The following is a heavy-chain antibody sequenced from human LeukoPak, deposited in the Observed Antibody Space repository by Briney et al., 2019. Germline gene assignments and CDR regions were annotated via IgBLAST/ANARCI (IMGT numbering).Heavy chain of an antibody. D-gene: IGHD3-22*01. Sequence: GGSLRLSCAASGFTFSSYAMSWVRQAPGKGLEWVSAISGSGGSTYYADSVKGRFTISRDNSKNTLYLQMNSLRAEDTAVYYCAKDVYCYDSSGYYYWFDPWGQGTLVTVSS. CDR3: AKDVYCYDSSGYYYWFDP. J-gene: IGHJ5*02. CDR1: GFTFSSYA. CDR2: ISGSGGST. V-gene: IGHV3-23*01.